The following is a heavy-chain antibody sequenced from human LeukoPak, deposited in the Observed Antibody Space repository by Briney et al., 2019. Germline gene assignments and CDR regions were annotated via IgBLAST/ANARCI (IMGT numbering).Heavy chain of an antibody. CDR2: ISPDGSDT. D-gene: IGHD6-19*01. Sequence: GGSLRLSCEPSGVTFRGYWMGWVRQAPGKGLEWVANISPDGSDTFYVDSVKGRFTVSRDNAKKSMFLQMNSLRAEETAVYYCVRWGLEAGMDGWGQRTLVSVSS. V-gene: IGHV3-7*01. CDR3: VRWGLEAGMDG. J-gene: IGHJ4*02. CDR1: GVTFRGYW.